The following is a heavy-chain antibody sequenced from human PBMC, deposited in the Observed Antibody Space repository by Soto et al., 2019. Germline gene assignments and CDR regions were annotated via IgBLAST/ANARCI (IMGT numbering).Heavy chain of an antibody. V-gene: IGHV3-30-3*01. Sequence: QVQLVESGGGVVQPGRSLRLSCAASGFTFSSYAMHWVRQAPGKGLEWVAVISYDGSNKYYADSVKGRFTISRDNYKNTLYLQMNSLRAEDTAVYYCSSGVAAAGTFDYWGQGTLVTVSS. J-gene: IGHJ4*02. CDR3: SSGVAAAGTFDY. CDR2: ISYDGSNK. CDR1: GFTFSSYA. D-gene: IGHD6-13*01.